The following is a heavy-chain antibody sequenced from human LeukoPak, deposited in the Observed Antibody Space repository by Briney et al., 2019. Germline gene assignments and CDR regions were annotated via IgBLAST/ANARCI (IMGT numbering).Heavy chain of an antibody. Sequence: ASVKVSCKASGYTFLSHGITWVRQAPGQGLEWMVWISASNGNTKYAQKLQGRVTMTTDTSTSTAYMEMRSLRSDDTAVYYCARDSVGQQLVPGAVFDIWGQGTTVTVSS. CDR2: ISASNGNT. CDR1: GYTFLSHG. CDR3: ARDSVGQQLVPGAVFDI. V-gene: IGHV1-18*01. J-gene: IGHJ3*02. D-gene: IGHD6-13*01.